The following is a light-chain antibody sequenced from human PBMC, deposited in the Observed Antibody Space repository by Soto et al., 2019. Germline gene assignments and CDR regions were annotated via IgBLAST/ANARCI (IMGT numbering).Light chain of an antibody. V-gene: IGKV1-17*01. CDR3: LQHNTYPYT. CDR1: QGIRNY. Sequence: IQMTQSPSSLSASVGDTVTVTCRASQGIRNYLNWFQQKPGKAPKRLISVASTLQSGVPSRFSGSGSGTEFTRTISSLQPEDSATYYCLQHNTYPYTFGQGTKLEIK. J-gene: IGKJ2*01. CDR2: VAS.